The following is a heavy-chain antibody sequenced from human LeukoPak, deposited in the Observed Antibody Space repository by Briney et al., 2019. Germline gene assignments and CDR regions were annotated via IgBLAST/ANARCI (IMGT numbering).Heavy chain of an antibody. D-gene: IGHD6-13*01. J-gene: IGHJ5*02. V-gene: IGHV4-59*08. CDR1: GGSISSYY. Sequence: SETLSLTCTVSGGSISSYYWSWIRQPPGKGLEWIGYIYYSGSTNYNPSLKSRVTIPVDTSKNQFSLKLSSATAADTAVYYCARRARLRNGYSSSWFPPNWFDPWGQGTLVTVSS. CDR2: IYYSGST. CDR3: ARRARLRNGYSSSWFPPNWFDP.